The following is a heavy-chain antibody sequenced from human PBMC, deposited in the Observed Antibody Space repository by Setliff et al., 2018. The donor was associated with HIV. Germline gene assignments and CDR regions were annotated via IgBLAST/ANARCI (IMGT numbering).Heavy chain of an antibody. CDR1: GGSISNNNW. V-gene: IGHV4-4*02. D-gene: IGHD3-3*01. CDR3: AREEDYNFWSGYDWFDP. Sequence: SETLSLTCAVSGGSISNNNWWSWVRQPPGKGLEWIGEIYHTGSTNYNPSLESRVTISVDKSKNQFSLTLSSVTAADTAVYYCAREEDYNFWSGYDWFDPWGQGTLVTVSS. J-gene: IGHJ5*02. CDR2: IYHTGST.